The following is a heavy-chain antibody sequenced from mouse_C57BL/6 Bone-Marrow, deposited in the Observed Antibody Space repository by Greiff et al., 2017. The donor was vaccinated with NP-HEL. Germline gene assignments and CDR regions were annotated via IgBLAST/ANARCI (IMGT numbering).Heavy chain of an antibody. J-gene: IGHJ2*01. Sequence: EVKLMESGGGLVKPGGSLKLSCAASGFTFSSYAMSWVRQTPEKRLEWVATISDGGSYTYYPDNVKGRFTISRDNAKNNLYLQMSHLKSEDTAMYYCARDVGDYWGQGTTLTVSS. CDR1: GFTFSSYA. CDR3: ARDVGDY. CDR2: ISDGGSYT. V-gene: IGHV5-4*01.